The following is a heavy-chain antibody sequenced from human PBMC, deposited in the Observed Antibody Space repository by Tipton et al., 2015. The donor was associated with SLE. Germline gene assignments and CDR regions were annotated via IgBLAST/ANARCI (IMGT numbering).Heavy chain of an antibody. J-gene: IGHJ2*01. CDR2: IYSGGRT. CDR1: GFTVSSNY. V-gene: IGHV3-53*04. CDR3: ARVGYCSGGSCLYWYFDL. Sequence: VQLVQSGGGLVQPGGSLRLSCAASGFTVSSNYMSWVRQAPGKGLEWVSVIYSGGRTYYADSVKGRFTISRDNSKNALYLQMNSLRAEDTAVYYCARVGYCSGGSCLYWYFDLWGRGTLVTVSS. D-gene: IGHD2-15*01.